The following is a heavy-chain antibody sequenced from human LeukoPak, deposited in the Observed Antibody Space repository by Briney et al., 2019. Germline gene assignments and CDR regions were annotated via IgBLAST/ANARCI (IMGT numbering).Heavy chain of an antibody. D-gene: IGHD3-9*01. Sequence: GGSLRLSCAASGFTFSSYAMHWVRQAPGKGLEWVAVISYDGSNKYYADSVKGRFTISRDNSKNTLYLQMNSLRAEDTAVYYCARERGITILGYFDYWGQGTLVTVSS. CDR1: GFTFSSYA. CDR3: ARERGITILGYFDY. J-gene: IGHJ4*02. V-gene: IGHV3-30-3*01. CDR2: ISYDGSNK.